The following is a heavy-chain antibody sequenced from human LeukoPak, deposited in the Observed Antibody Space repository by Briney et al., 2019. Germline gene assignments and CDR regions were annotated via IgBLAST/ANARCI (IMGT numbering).Heavy chain of an antibody. D-gene: IGHD3-9*01. CDR1: GGSVSSYEYY. V-gene: IGHV4-39*01. J-gene: IGHJ4*02. CDR3: ARLSKGRYFDYIFDH. CDR2: TYYSGST. Sequence: SETLSLTCTVSGGSVSSYEYYWGWIRPPPGKGLEWIGNTYYSGSTYYNPSLKSRLTMSVDTSKNQFSLKMSSVTAADTAVYYCARLSKGRYFDYIFDHWGQGALVTVSS.